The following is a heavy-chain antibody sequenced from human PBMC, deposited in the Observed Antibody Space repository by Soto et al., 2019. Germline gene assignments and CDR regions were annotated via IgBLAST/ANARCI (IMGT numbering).Heavy chain of an antibody. J-gene: IGHJ4*02. CDR1: GFTFSNFA. CDR2: ISHDGTNK. V-gene: IGHV3-30-3*01. CDR3: ARNYYGSGSYLGPFGY. D-gene: IGHD3-10*01. Sequence: GGSLRLSCAASGFTFSNFAIHWVRQAPGKGLEWVAVISHDGTNKYYADSVKGRFTISRDNSNNTLYLQMNSLRAEDTAVYYCARNYYGSGSYLGPFGYWGQGTLVTVSS.